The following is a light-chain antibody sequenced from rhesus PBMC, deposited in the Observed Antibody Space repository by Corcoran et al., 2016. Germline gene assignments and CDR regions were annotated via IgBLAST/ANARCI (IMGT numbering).Light chain of an antibody. CDR2: TTS. J-gene: IGKJ1*01. Sequence: DIQMTQSPSSLSASVGDRVTVTCRASQGINRELSWYQQKPGKAPTLLIYTTSSLQTGVSSRFSGSGSGTDYTLNISSLQPEDVATYYCLQDYTTPWTFGQGTKVEIK. CDR1: QGINRE. V-gene: IGKV1-94*01. CDR3: LQDYTTPWT.